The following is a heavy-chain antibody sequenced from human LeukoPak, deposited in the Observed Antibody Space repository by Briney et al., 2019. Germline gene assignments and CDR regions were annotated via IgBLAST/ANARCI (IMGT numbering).Heavy chain of an antibody. CDR1: GFNVSSNY. Sequence: GGSLSLSCAPSGFNVSSNYMSWVRQAPGTGVEGVSVIYSGGYTYYADSVKGRFTIARDNAQNSLYLQMNSLRVEDTAVYYCVRELYGSGNVYYFDHWGQGTLVTVSS. D-gene: IGHD6-19*01. J-gene: IGHJ4*02. CDR3: VRELYGSGNVYYFDH. CDR2: IYSGGYT. V-gene: IGHV3-53*01.